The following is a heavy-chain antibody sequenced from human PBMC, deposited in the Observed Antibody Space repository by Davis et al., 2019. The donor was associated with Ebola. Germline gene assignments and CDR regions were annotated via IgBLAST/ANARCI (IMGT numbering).Heavy chain of an antibody. CDR2: LSGSGDTT. J-gene: IGHJ4*02. CDR3: AKDRGML. V-gene: IGHV3-23*01. Sequence: GESLKISCAASGLTFSSYAMAWVRQAPGKGLEWVSALSGSGDTTYYADSVRGRFTISRDNSKNTLYLQMNSLRAEDTAVYYCAKDRGMLWGQGTLVTVSS. CDR1: GLTFSSYA. D-gene: IGHD2-8*01.